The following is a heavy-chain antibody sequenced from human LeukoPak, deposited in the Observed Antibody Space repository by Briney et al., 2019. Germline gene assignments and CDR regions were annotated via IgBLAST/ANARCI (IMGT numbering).Heavy chain of an antibody. D-gene: IGHD3-22*01. CDR2: ISWNSGSE. Sequence: GGSLRLSCATSGFSFDDYAMHWLRQAPGKGLQWVSGISWNSGSEGYADSVKGRFTISRDNAKKSLYLQMSSLRAEDTALYYCAKVGTRHYDTSGYYSYFDYWGQGTLVTASS. J-gene: IGHJ4*02. CDR1: GFSFDDYA. V-gene: IGHV3-9*01. CDR3: AKVGTRHYDTSGYYSYFDY.